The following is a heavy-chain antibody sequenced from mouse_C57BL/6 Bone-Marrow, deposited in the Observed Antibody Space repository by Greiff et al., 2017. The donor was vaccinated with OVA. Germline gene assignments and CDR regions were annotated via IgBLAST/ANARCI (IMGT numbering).Heavy chain of an antibody. D-gene: IGHD1-1*01. CDR1: GYTFTSYW. CDR3: AHYNGSSYEYFDV. CDR2: IHPNSGST. Sequence: QVQLQQPGAELVKPGASVKLSCKASGYTFTSYWMHWVKQRPGQGLEWIGMIHPNSGSTNYNEKFKSKATLTVDKSSSTAYMQLSSLTSEDSAVYYCAHYNGSSYEYFDVWGTGTTVTVSS. V-gene: IGHV1-64*01. J-gene: IGHJ1*03.